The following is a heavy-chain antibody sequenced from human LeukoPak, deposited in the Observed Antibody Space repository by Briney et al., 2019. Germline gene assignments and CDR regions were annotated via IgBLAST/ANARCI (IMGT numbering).Heavy chain of an antibody. CDR3: ARNGIIDAFDV. CDR2: INRGGST. V-gene: IGHV4-34*01. CDR1: GGSFNDYY. D-gene: IGHD1-26*01. J-gene: IGHJ3*01. Sequence: KPSETLSLTCAVYGGSFNDYYWSWIRQPPGKGLEWIGEINRGGSTNYSPSLKSRVTISVDTSKSQFSLKLTSVTAADTAVYYCARNGIIDAFDVWGQGTLVIVSS.